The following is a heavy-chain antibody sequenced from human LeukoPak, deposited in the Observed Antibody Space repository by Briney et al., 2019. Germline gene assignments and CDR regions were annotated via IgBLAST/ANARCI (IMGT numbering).Heavy chain of an antibody. CDR2: INPNSGGT. CDR1: GYTFTGYY. J-gene: IGHJ4*02. V-gene: IGHV1-2*02. Sequence: ASVKVSCKASGYTFTGYYMHWVRQAPGQGLEWMGWINPNSGGTTYAQKLQGRVTMTTDTSTSTAYMELRSLRSDDAAVYYCARGSVVVPAADDYWGQGTLVTVSS. CDR3: ARGSVVVPAADDY. D-gene: IGHD2-2*01.